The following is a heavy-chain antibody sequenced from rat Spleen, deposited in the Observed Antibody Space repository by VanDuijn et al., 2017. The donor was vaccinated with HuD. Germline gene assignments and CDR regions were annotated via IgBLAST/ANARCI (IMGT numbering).Heavy chain of an antibody. Sequence: EVQLVESGGGLVQPGRSLKLSCVASGFTFNNYWMTWIRQAPGKGLEWIASITHTGGSTYYPDSVKGRFTISRDNAKNTLYLQINSLRSEDTATYYCAKGRFGDGSFPGFDYWGQGVMVTVSS. J-gene: IGHJ2*01. CDR3: AKGRFGDGSFPGFDY. CDR1: GFTFNNYW. CDR2: ITHTGGST. V-gene: IGHV5-31*01. D-gene: IGHD1-12*02.